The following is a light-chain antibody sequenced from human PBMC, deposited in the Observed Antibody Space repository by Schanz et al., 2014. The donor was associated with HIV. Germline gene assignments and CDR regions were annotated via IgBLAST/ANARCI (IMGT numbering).Light chain of an antibody. Sequence: SYELTQPPSVSVAPGKTARITCGGNNLGSKSVHWYQQKAGQAPVLVIYYDTDRPSGIPERFSGSNSGHTATLTISRVEAGDEADYYCQVWDSFVNVVFGGGTKLTVL. CDR2: YDT. CDR3: QVWDSFVNVV. V-gene: IGLV3-21*04. J-gene: IGLJ2*01. CDR1: NLGSKS.